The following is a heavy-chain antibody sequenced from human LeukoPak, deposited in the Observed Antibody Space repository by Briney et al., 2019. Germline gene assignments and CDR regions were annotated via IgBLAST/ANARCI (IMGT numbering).Heavy chain of an antibody. CDR3: AKSPGIAAAGFIFYMDV. Sequence: ASVKVSCKASGYTFTGYYMHWVRQAPGQGLEWMGWINPNSGGTNYAQKFQGRVTTTRDTSISTAYMELSRLRSDDTAVYYCAKSPGIAAAGFIFYMDVWGKGTTVTVSS. CDR1: GYTFTGYY. D-gene: IGHD6-13*01. V-gene: IGHV1-2*02. CDR2: INPNSGGT. J-gene: IGHJ6*03.